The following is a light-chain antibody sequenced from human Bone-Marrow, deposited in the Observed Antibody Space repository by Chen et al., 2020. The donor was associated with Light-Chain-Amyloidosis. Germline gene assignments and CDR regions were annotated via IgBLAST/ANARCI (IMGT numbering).Light chain of an antibody. J-gene: IGKJ3*01. CDR1: QSLVHSNGNTY. CDR3: MQGTHWPPFT. V-gene: IGKV2-30*02. CDR2: QVS. Sequence: DVVMTQSPLSLPVTLGQPASISCRSSQSLVHSNGNTYLNWFQQRPGQSPRRLIYQVSNRDSGVPDRFSGSGSGTDCTLKISKVEAEDVGVYYCMQGTHWPPFTFGPGTKVDIK.